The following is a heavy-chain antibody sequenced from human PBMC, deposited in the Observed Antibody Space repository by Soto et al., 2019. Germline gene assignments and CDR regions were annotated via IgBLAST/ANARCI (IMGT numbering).Heavy chain of an antibody. J-gene: IGHJ6*02. CDR2: ISYDGSNK. D-gene: IGHD5-18*01. CDR3: ESYKDMVKWDYYGMDV. Sequence: GWSLRLSCAASGFTFSSYAMHWVRHAPGKGLEWVAVISYDGSNKYYADSVKGRFTISRDNSKNTLYLQINSLRAENTAVYYFESYKDMVKWDYYGMDVWGPGTTVTVSS. V-gene: IGHV3-30-3*01. CDR1: GFTFSSYA.